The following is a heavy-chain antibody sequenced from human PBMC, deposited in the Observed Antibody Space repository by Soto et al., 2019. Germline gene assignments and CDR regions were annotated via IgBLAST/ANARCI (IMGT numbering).Heavy chain of an antibody. D-gene: IGHD2-2*01. CDR3: VRYCSTTLCNGVATRTFDY. CDR1: GFTFSTYE. CDR2: ISSGGSTV. J-gene: IGHJ4*02. Sequence: PGRSLRLSCAASGFTFSTYEMHWVRQAPGKGLEWVSYISSGGSTVYYADSVKGRFTISRDNTRNSLYLQMNSLRDEDTALYYCVRYCSTTLCNGVATRTFDYWGQGTLVTVSS. V-gene: IGHV3-48*03.